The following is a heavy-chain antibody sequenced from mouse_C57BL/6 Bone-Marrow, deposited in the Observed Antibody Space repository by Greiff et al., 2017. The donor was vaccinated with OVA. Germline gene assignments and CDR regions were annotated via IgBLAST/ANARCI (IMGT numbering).Heavy chain of an antibody. Sequence: EVKLMESGPGLVKPSQSLSLTCSVTGYSITSGYYWNWIRQFPGNKLEWMGYISYDGSNNYNPSLKNRISITRDTSKNQFFLMLNSVTTEDTATYYCARGGVLWGFAYWGQGTLVTVSA. CDR3: ARGGVLWGFAY. D-gene: IGHD1-1*02. CDR2: ISYDGSN. CDR1: GYSITSGYY. J-gene: IGHJ3*01. V-gene: IGHV3-6*01.